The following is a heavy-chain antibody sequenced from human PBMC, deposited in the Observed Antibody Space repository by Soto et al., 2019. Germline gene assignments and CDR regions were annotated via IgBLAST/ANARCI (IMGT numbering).Heavy chain of an antibody. D-gene: IGHD6-6*01. V-gene: IGHV1-69*13. CDR3: AREEQLVLAFDI. CDR2: IIPIFGTA. Sequence: SVKVSCKASGGTFSSYAISWVRQAPGQGLEWMGGIIPIFGTANYAQKFQGRVTITADESTSTAYMELSSLRSEDTAVYYCAREEQLVLAFDIWGQGTMVTVSS. CDR1: GGTFSSYA. J-gene: IGHJ3*02.